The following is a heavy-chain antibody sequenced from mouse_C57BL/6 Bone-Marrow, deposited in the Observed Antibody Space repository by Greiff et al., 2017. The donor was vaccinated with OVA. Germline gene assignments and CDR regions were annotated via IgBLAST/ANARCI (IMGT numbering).Heavy chain of an antibody. Sequence: QVQLQQPGAELVKPGASVKLSCKASGYTFTSYWMHWVKQRPGHGLEWIGMIHPNSGSTNYNQKFKGKATLTVAKSSSTAYMQLSSLTSEDSAVYYCARSYYGNFWFAYWGQGTLVTVSA. V-gene: IGHV1-64*01. CDR2: IHPNSGST. J-gene: IGHJ3*01. CDR1: GYTFTSYW. D-gene: IGHD2-10*01. CDR3: ARSYYGNFWFAY.